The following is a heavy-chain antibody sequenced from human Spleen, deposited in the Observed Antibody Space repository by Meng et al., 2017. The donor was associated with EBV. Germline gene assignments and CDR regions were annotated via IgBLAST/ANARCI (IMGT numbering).Heavy chain of an antibody. CDR3: VRENDYGGNFWYFDL. V-gene: IGHV7-4-1*02. Sequence: VDLVRSGSEFKKPVASVKVSCKTFGYSFRKNTLNLVRQAPGQGLEWLGRLYTNTGNPTYAQAFTGRFVLSLDTSVNTAYLEISSLEAEETAVYYCVRENDYGGNFWYFDLWGRGTLVTVSS. J-gene: IGHJ2*01. CDR1: GYSFRKNT. D-gene: IGHD4-23*01. CDR2: LYTNTGNP.